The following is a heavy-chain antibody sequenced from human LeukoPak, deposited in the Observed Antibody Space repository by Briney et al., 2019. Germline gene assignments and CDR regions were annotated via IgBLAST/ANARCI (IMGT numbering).Heavy chain of an antibody. J-gene: IGHJ3*02. CDR2: ISYDGSNK. CDR1: GFTFSSYA. CDR3: ARDREQMTTVPLDAFDI. D-gene: IGHD4-17*01. V-gene: IGHV3-30*04. Sequence: GGSLRLSCAASGFTFSSYAMHWVRQAPGKGREWVAVISYDGSNKYYADSVKGRFTISRDNSKNTLYLQMNSLRAEDTAVYYCARDREQMTTVPLDAFDIWGQGTMVTVSS.